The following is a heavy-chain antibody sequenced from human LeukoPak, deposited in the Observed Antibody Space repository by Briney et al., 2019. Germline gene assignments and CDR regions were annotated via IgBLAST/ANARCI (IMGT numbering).Heavy chain of an antibody. CDR2: IIPIFGTA. D-gene: IGHD3-3*01. J-gene: IGHJ6*03. V-gene: IGHV1-69*05. Sequence: SVKVSXKASGGTFSSYAISWVRQAPGQGLEWMGGIIPIFGTANYAQKFQGRVTITTDESTSTAYMELSSLRSEDTAVYYCARVPLGIFGVVNYYYYMDVWGKGTTVTVSS. CDR1: GGTFSSYA. CDR3: ARVPLGIFGVVNYYYYMDV.